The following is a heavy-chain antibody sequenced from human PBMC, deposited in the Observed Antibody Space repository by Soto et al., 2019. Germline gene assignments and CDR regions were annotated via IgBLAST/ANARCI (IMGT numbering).Heavy chain of an antibody. CDR3: ERDQRRDTYETLDS. J-gene: IGHJ4*02. CDR2: ISFGGNSE. Sequence: GGFLKISCTASGFILNTYTMHWVRQAPGKGLEWVALISFGGNSEYSADSVKGRFTISRDNSKNMLYLQMSSLRVEDTAMYFCERDQRRDTYETLDSWGQGT. V-gene: IGHV3-30-3*01. D-gene: IGHD2-21*01. CDR1: GFILNTYT.